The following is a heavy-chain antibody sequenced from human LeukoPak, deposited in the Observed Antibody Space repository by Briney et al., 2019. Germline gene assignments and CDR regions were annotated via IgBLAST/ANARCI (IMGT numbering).Heavy chain of an antibody. CDR2: IYYSGST. D-gene: IGHD3-22*01. V-gene: IGHV4-59*01. CDR3: ARDTKYYYHSSGYYYADPFDI. CDR1: GGSISSYY. J-gene: IGHJ3*02. Sequence: SETLSLTCTVSGGSISSYYWSWIRQPPGKGLEWIGYIYYSGSTNYNPSLKSRVTISVDTSKNQFSLKLSSVTAADTAVYYCARDTKYYYHSSGYYYADPFDIWGQGTMVTVSS.